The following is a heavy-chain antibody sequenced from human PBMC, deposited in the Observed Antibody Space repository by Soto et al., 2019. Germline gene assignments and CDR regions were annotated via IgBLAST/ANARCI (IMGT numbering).Heavy chain of an antibody. D-gene: IGHD5-12*01. Sequence: PSETLSLTCAVYGGSFSGYYWSWIRQPPGKGLEWIGEINHSGSTNYNPSLKSRVTISVDTSKNQFSLKLSSVTAADTAVYYCARGDAVWWLRRNMFDYWGQGTLVTVSS. J-gene: IGHJ4*02. CDR2: INHSGST. CDR1: GGSFSGYY. V-gene: IGHV4-34*01. CDR3: ARGDAVWWLRRNMFDY.